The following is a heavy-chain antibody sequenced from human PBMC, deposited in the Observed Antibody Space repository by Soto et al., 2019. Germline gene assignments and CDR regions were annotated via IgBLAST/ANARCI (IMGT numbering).Heavy chain of an antibody. CDR1: GFTFSSYA. CDR3: ARDRLRYNWNDFPYYYYGMDV. CDR2: ISYDGSNK. Sequence: QVQLVESGGGVVQPGRSLRLSCAASGFTFSSYAMHWVRQAPGKGLEWVAVISYDGSNKYYADSVKGRFTISRDNSKNTLYLKMNSLRAEDRAVYYCARDRLRYNWNDFPYYYYGMDVWGQGTTVTVSS. V-gene: IGHV3-30-3*01. J-gene: IGHJ6*02. D-gene: IGHD1-1*01.